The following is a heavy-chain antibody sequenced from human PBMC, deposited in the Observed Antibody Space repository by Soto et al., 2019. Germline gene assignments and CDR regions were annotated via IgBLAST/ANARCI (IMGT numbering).Heavy chain of an antibody. V-gene: IGHV4-4*07. Sequence: SETLSLTCTVSGGSISSYYWSWIRQPAGKGLEWIGRIYTSGSTNYNPSLKSRVTMSVDTSKNQFSLKLSSVTAADTAVYYCALGGGYDPSNYYYGMDVWGQGTTVNVSS. J-gene: IGHJ6*02. CDR2: IYTSGST. CDR3: ALGGGYDPSNYYYGMDV. D-gene: IGHD5-12*01. CDR1: GGSISSYY.